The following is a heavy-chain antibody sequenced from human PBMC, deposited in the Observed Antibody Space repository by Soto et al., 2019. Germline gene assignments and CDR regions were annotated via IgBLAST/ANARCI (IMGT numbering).Heavy chain of an antibody. V-gene: IGHV1-69*13. CDR1: GGTFSSYA. Sequence: SVKVSCKASGGTFSSYAISWVRQAPGQGLEWMGGTIPIFGTANYAQKFQGRVTITADESTSTAYMELSSLRSEDAAVYYCASITMVRGVPDYYYGMDVWGQGTTVTVSS. J-gene: IGHJ6*02. CDR2: TIPIFGTA. CDR3: ASITMVRGVPDYYYGMDV. D-gene: IGHD3-10*01.